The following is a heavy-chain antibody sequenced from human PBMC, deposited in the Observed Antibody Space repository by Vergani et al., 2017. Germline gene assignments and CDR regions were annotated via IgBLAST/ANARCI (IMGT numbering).Heavy chain of an antibody. J-gene: IGHJ4*02. D-gene: IGHD3-10*01. V-gene: IGHV3-48*03. CDR2: ISTSGSPI. CDR3: APGSGSFDY. CDR1: GFTFSNYE. Sequence: EVQLVESGGGLVQPGGSLTLSCAASGFTFSNYEMNWVRQAPGKGLKWVSFISTSGSPIYYADSVKGRFTISRDNAKNSLSLQMNSLRAEDTAVYYCAPGSGSFDYWGQGTLVTVSS.